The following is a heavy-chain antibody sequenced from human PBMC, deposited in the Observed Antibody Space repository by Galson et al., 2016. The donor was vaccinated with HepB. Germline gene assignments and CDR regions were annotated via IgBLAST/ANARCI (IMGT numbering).Heavy chain of an antibody. CDR2: ISATGENT. D-gene: IGHD3-16*01. Sequence: SLRLSCAASGFTFSSYAMRWARQAPGKGLEWVSVISATGENTYFADSVKGRLTISRDNSKNTVYLQMKSLRGEDTAVYYCVKAGWGQWGDHWGQGTLVTVSS. CDR1: GFTFSSYA. CDR3: VKAGWGQWGDH. V-gene: IGHV3-23*01. J-gene: IGHJ4*02.